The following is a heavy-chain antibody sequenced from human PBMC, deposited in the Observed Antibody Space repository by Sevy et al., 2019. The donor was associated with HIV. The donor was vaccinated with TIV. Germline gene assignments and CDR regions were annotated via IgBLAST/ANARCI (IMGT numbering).Heavy chain of an antibody. CDR2: IDPSDSYT. D-gene: IGHD3-3*01. CDR1: GYSFTSYW. V-gene: IGHV5-10-1*01. J-gene: IGHJ3*02. Sequence: GESLKISCKGSGYSFTSYWISWVRQMPGKGLEWMGRIDPSDSYTNYSPSFQGHVTIPADKSISTAYLQWSSLKASDTAMYYCARLETKEDSAFDIWGQGTMVTVSS. CDR3: ARLETKEDSAFDI.